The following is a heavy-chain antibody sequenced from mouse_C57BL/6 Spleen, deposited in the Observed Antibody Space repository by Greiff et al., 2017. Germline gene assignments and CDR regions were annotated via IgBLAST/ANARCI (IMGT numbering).Heavy chain of an antibody. CDR1: GFTFSDYG. Sequence: EVQVVESGGGLVKPGGSLKLSCAASGFTFSDYGMHWVRQAPEKGLEWVAYISSGSSTIYYADTVKGRFTISRDNAKNTLFLQMTSLRSEDTAMYYCARGAYDYDGDYAMDYWGQGTSVTVSS. CDR2: ISSGSSTI. J-gene: IGHJ4*01. CDR3: ARGAYDYDGDYAMDY. D-gene: IGHD2-4*01. V-gene: IGHV5-17*01.